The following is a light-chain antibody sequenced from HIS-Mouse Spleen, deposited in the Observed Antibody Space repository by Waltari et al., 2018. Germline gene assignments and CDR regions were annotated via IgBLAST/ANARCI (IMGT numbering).Light chain of an antibody. Sequence: SYVLTQPPSVSVSPGQTARITCSGDALQKKYAYWYQQKSGQAPVLVTYEDSKRPSGIPERFSGSSSGTMATLTISGAQVEDEADYYCYSTDSSGNHRVFGGGTKLTVL. CDR2: EDS. J-gene: IGLJ2*01. V-gene: IGLV3-10*01. CDR1: ALQKKY. CDR3: YSTDSSGNHRV.